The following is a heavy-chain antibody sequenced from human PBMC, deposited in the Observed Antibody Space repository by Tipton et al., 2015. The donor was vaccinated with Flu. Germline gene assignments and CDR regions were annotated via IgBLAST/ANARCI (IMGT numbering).Heavy chain of an antibody. Sequence: TLSLTCTVSGGSISSYYWSWIRQPPGEGLEWIGYIYYSGSTNYNPSLKSRVTISVDTSKNQFSLKLSSVTAADTAVYYCAREGHIVATTSGMDVWGQGTTVTVSS. CDR3: AREGHIVATTSGMDV. D-gene: IGHD5-12*01. V-gene: IGHV4-59*01. CDR2: IYYSGST. J-gene: IGHJ6*02. CDR1: GGSISSYY.